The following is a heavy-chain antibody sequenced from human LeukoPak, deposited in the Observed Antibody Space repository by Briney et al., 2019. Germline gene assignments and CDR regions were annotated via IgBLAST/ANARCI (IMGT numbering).Heavy chain of an antibody. Sequence: PSETLSLTCAVYGGSFSGYYWSWIRQPPGKGLEWIGEINHSGSTNYNPSLKSRVTISVDTSKNQFSLKLSSVTAADTAVYYCARAGRMSAAADAFDYWGQGTLVTVSS. J-gene: IGHJ4*02. CDR3: ARAGRMSAAADAFDY. CDR2: INHSGST. CDR1: GGSFSGYY. V-gene: IGHV4-34*01. D-gene: IGHD6-13*01.